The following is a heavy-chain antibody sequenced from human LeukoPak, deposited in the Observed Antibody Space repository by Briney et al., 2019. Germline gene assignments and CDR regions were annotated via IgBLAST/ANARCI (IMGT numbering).Heavy chain of an antibody. CDR1: GYTFTSYG. D-gene: IGHD2-2*03. Sequence: ASAKVSCKASGYTFTSYGISWVRQAPGQGLEWMGWISAYNGNTNYAQKLQGRVTMTTDTSTSTAYMELRSLRSDDTAVYYCASTRLTGYCSSTSCYAVPSAFDIWGQGTMVTVSS. J-gene: IGHJ3*02. CDR2: ISAYNGNT. V-gene: IGHV1-18*01. CDR3: ASTRLTGYCSSTSCYAVPSAFDI.